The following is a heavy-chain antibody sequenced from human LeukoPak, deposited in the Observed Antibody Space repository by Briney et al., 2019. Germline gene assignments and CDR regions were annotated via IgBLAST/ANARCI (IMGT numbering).Heavy chain of an antibody. Sequence: ASVKVSCKASGYTFTSYAMHWVRQAPGQGLEWMGWINAGNGNTKYSQKFQGRVTITRDTSASTAYMELSSLRSEDTAVYYCARDHSNVLRYFDWSPGWFDPWGQGTLVTVSS. J-gene: IGHJ5*02. CDR2: INAGNGNT. CDR1: GYTFTSYA. D-gene: IGHD3-9*01. V-gene: IGHV1-3*01. CDR3: ARDHSNVLRYFDWSPGWFDP.